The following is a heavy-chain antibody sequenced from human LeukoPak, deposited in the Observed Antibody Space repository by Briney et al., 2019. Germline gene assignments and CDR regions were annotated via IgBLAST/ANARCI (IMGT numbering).Heavy chain of an antibody. J-gene: IGHJ4*02. CDR1: GGSISSSY. D-gene: IGHD3-22*01. CDR3: ASAANADYSDSSGYYYPFGY. Sequence: KASETLSLTCTVSGGSISSSYWSWLRPPPGTGLQWIGFIHYSGNTNYNPSLKSRVTISVDTSKNQFSLKLSSVTAADTAVYYCASAANADYSDSSGYYYPFGYWGQGTLVSVSS. CDR2: IHYSGNT. V-gene: IGHV4-59*01.